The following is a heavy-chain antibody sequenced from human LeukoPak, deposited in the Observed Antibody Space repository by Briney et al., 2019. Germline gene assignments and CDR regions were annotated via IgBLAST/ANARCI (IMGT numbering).Heavy chain of an antibody. J-gene: IGHJ4*02. CDR1: GFTFSSFG. V-gene: IGHV3-48*01. Sequence: GGSLRLSCAASGFTFSSFGMHWVRQAPGKGLEWVSYISTYSSIIYYADSVKGRFTISRDNAKNSLYLQMNSLRAEDTAVYYCGRDQPSGSWGQGTLVTVSS. D-gene: IGHD1-26*01. CDR3: GRDQPSGS. CDR2: ISTYSSII.